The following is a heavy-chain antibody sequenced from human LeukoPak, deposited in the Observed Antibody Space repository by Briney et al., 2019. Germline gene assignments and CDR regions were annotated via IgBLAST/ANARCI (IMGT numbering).Heavy chain of an antibody. J-gene: IGHJ4*02. CDR1: GGSISSYY. V-gene: IGHV4-4*07. CDR2: IYSSGST. Sequence: PSETLSLTCTVSGGSISSYYWSWIRQPAGKGLEWIGRIYSSGSTNYNPSLKTRVTMSVDTSKNQFSLNLTSVTAADTAVYYCARTSAREAQFDYWGQGTLVTVSS. D-gene: IGHD2-2*01. CDR3: ARTSAREAQFDY.